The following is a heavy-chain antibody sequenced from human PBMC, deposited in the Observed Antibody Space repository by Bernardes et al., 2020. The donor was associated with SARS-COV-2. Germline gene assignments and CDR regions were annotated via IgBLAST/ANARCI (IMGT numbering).Heavy chain of an antibody. Sequence: SETLSLTCGVSGDSISSGTDYWNWIRQPPGKGLEWIGYIYSRGGTYYNPSLKSRPTISLDTSKNHFSLTLTSVTAADTAVYYCARDRRNKLDYWGPGTLVPVSS. CDR1: GDSISSGTDY. CDR3: ARDRRNKLDY. V-gene: IGHV4-30-4*08. D-gene: IGHD1-26*01. J-gene: IGHJ4*02. CDR2: IYSRGGT.